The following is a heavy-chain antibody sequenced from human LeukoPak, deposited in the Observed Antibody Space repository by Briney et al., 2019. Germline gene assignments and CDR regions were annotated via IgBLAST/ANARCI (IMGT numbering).Heavy chain of an antibody. CDR3: ARQNTPSHYYYYGMDV. V-gene: IGHV4-59*08. CDR1: GGSISSYY. D-gene: IGHD1/OR15-1a*01. Sequence: SEALSLTCTVSGGSISSYYWSWIRQPPGKGLEWIGYIYYSGSTNYNPSLKSRVTISVDTSKNQFSLKLSSVTAADTAVYYCARQNTPSHYYYYGMDVWGQGTTVTVSS. J-gene: IGHJ6*02. CDR2: IYYSGST.